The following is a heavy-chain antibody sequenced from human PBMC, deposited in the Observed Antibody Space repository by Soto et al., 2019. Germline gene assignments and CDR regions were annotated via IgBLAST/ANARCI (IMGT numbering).Heavy chain of an antibody. Sequence: ASVKVSCKASGYTFAGYYIHWVRQAPGQGLEWMGSISPHSGGPNYAQRFQGRVTMTWDTSMTTVYMEMSGLTSDDTAVYYCARADPTGANYYLDYCGQGTLDTVSA. CDR2: ISPHSGGP. CDR1: GYTFAGYY. V-gene: IGHV1-2*02. J-gene: IGHJ4*02. D-gene: IGHD7-27*01. CDR3: ARADPTGANYYLDY.